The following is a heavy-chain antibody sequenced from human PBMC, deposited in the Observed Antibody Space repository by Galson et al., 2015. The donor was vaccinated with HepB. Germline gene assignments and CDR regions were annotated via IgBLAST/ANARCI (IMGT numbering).Heavy chain of an antibody. D-gene: IGHD5-24*01. J-gene: IGHJ4*02. CDR3: AKDRGSLPTMTSY. Sequence: SLRLSCAASGFTFDDYAMHWVRQAPGKGLEWVSGISRNSANIGYADSVKGRFTISRDNAKNSLYLQMNSLRAEDTALYYCAKDRGSLPTMTSYWGQGTLVTVSS. V-gene: IGHV3-9*01. CDR1: GFTFDDYA. CDR2: ISRNSANI.